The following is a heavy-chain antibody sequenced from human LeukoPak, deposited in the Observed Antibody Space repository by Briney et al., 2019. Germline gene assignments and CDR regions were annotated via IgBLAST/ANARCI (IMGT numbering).Heavy chain of an antibody. CDR3: ARDRATYYYGSGSYYPDY. CDR2: ISSSSSYI. Sequence: GGSLRLSCAASGFTFSSYSMNWVRQAPGKGLEWVSSISSSSSYIYYADSVKGRFTISRDNAKNSLYLQMNSLRAEDTAAYYCARDRATYYYGSGSYYPDYWGQGTLVTVSS. D-gene: IGHD3-10*01. V-gene: IGHV3-21*01. CDR1: GFTFSSYS. J-gene: IGHJ4*02.